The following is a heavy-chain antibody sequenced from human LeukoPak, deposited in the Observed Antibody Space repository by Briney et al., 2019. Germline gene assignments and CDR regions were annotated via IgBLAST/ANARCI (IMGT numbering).Heavy chain of an antibody. CDR2: INPNSGGT. V-gene: IGHV1-2*02. D-gene: IGHD6-13*01. CDR1: GYTFTGYY. J-gene: IGHJ6*03. Sequence: ASVKVSCKASGYTFTGYYMHWVRQAPGQGLESMGWINPNSGGTNYAQKFQGRVTMTRDTSISTAYMELSRLRSDDTAVYYCARVPGIGGRLYYMDVWGKGTTVTVSS. CDR3: ARVPGIGGRLYYMDV.